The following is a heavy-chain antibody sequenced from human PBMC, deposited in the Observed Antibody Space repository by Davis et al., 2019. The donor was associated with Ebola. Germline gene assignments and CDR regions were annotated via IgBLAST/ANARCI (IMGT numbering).Heavy chain of an antibody. J-gene: IGHJ6*02. CDR1: GYTFTSYG. CDR3: AGSSGWANYYGMDV. V-gene: IGHV1-18*01. Sequence: ASVKVSCKASGYTFTSYGISWVRQAPGQGLEWMGWISAYNGNTNYAQKLQGRVTMTTDTSTSTAYMELRSLRSDDTAVYYCAGSSGWANYYGMDVWGQGTTVTVSS. D-gene: IGHD6-19*01. CDR2: ISAYNGNT.